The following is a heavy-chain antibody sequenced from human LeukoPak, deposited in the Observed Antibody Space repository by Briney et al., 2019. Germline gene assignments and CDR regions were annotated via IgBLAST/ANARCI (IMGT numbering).Heavy chain of an antibody. Sequence: ASVKVSCKASGYTFTGYYMHWVRQAPGQGLEWMGWINPNSGGTNYAQKLQGRVTMTTDTSTGTAYMELRSLRSDDTAVYYCARAGGIAEAFDIWGQGTMITVSS. J-gene: IGHJ3*02. CDR3: ARAGGIAEAFDI. V-gene: IGHV1-2*02. CDR1: GYTFTGYY. CDR2: INPNSGGT. D-gene: IGHD6-13*01.